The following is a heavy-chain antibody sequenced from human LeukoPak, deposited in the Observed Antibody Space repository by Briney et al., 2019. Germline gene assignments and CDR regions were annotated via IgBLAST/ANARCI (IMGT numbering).Heavy chain of an antibody. CDR2: ISSSSSTT. J-gene: IGHJ6*03. CDR1: GSTFSSYS. V-gene: IGHV3-48*04. D-gene: IGHD2-15*01. CDR3: ARSRLGYCSGGSCYDDYYFYYMDV. Sequence: PGRSLRPSCAPSGSTFSSYSMKSVRQAPGDWLGWVSYISSSSSTTTYADSVKGRFTISRDNTMNSLCLKMNSLRGEDTAVYYCARSRLGYCSGGSCYDDYYFYYMDVWGKGTTVTVS.